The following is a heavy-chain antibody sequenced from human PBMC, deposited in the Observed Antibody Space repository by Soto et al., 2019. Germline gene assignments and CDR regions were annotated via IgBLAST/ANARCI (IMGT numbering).Heavy chain of an antibody. J-gene: IGHJ6*02. CDR1: GFTFSSYA. CDR3: AKDNGDNFGYYHYGMDV. Sequence: PGGSLRLSCAASGFTFSSYAMSWVRQAPGKGLEWVSAISGSGGSTYYADSVKGRFTISRDNSKNTLYLQMNSLRAEDTAVYYCAKDNGDNFGYYHYGMDVWGQGTTVTV. D-gene: IGHD4-17*01. CDR2: ISGSGGST. V-gene: IGHV3-23*01.